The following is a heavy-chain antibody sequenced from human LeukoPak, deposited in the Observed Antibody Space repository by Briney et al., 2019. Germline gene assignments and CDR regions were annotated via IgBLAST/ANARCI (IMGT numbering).Heavy chain of an antibody. D-gene: IGHD3-22*01. J-gene: IGHJ4*02. CDR3: ARESPYDSSGYYVFDY. V-gene: IGHV1-69*13. CDR2: IIPIFGTA. CDR1: GGTFSSYA. Sequence: SVKVSCKASGGTFSSYAIRWVRQAPGQGLEWMGGIIPIFGTANYAQKFQGRVTITADESTSTAYMELSSLRSEDTAVYYCARESPYDSSGYYVFDYWGQGTLVTVSS.